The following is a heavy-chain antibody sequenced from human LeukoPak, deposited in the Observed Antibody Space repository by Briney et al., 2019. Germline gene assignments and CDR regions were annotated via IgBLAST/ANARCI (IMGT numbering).Heavy chain of an antibody. J-gene: IGHJ4*02. D-gene: IGHD6-25*01. CDR3: VRGQRLRGPFYFVS. V-gene: IGHV3-33*01. CDR1: GFTFSNYG. Sequence: GRSLRLSCVASGFTFSNYGLHWVRQAPGKGLEWVAVIWYDGSNKDSGDSVKGRFTISRDNSKNTVYLQMNSLRAEDTAVYYCVRGQRLRGPFYFVSWGQGALVTVSS. CDR2: IWYDGSNK.